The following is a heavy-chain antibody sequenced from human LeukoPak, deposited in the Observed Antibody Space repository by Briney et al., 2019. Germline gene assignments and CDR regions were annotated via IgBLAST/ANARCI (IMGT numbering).Heavy chain of an antibody. CDR2: INPSGGST. Sequence: APVTVSCKASGYTFTSYYMHWVRQAPGQGLEWMGIINPSGGSTSYAQKFQGRVTMTSDTSTSTVYMELSSLRSEDTAVYYCASPRDGYKSLDYWGQGTLVTVSS. J-gene: IGHJ4*02. V-gene: IGHV1-46*01. D-gene: IGHD5-24*01. CDR3: ASPRDGYKSLDY. CDR1: GYTFTSYY.